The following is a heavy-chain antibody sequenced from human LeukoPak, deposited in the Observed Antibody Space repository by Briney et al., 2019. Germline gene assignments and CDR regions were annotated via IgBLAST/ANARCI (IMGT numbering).Heavy chain of an antibody. Sequence: SETLSLTCTVSGGSISSSNYYWGWIRQPPGKGLEWIGNIFYSGSTYYNPSLKSRLTISVDTSKNQFSLKLSSVTAADTAVYYCARLQSHWGLIAAAGTGWFDPWGQGTLVTVSS. D-gene: IGHD6-13*01. CDR3: ARLQSHWGLIAAAGTGWFDP. CDR2: IFYSGST. V-gene: IGHV4-39*01. J-gene: IGHJ5*02. CDR1: GGSISSSNYY.